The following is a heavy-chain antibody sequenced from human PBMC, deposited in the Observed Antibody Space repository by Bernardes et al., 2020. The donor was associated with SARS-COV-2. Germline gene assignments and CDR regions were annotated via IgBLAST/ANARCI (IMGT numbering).Heavy chain of an antibody. CDR1: GFTFSNYC. V-gene: IGHV3-30*03. CDR2: ITYDGSKK. CDR3: AIGAVAGTESFGF. J-gene: IGHJ4*02. D-gene: IGHD6-19*01. Sequence: GGSLRLSCAGSGFTFSNYCMHWVRQAPGKGLEWVATITYDGSKKKYADSVKGRFTISRDNSKNTLFLQMNSLRTDDTAVHFCAIGAVAGTESFGFWGQEALVTVSS.